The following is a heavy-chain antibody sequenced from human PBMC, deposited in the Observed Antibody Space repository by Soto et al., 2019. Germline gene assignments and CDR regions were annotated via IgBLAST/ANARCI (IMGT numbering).Heavy chain of an antibody. Sequence: QVQLVQSGTVVQRRGSSVKVSCQASGGTFSSHGMAWVRQAPGQGLEWMGGIIPTFGTPTYAPKFQGRVTITAYKSTTTAYMALSSLISEDMGFYYCPSERSAQDFEFWGQGSLITVSS. D-gene: IGHD1-26*01. V-gene: IGHV1-69*06. CDR1: GGTFSSHG. CDR2: IIPTFGTP. J-gene: IGHJ4*02. CDR3: PSERSAQDFEF.